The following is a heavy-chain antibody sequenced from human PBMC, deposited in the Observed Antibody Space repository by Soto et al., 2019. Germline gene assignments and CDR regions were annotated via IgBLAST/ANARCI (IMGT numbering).Heavy chain of an antibody. V-gene: IGHV3-23*01. CDR1: RYNFSSYA. D-gene: IGHD3-22*01. Sequence: PGGSLRLSCAASRYNFSSYAMSWVRQAPGKGLEWVSAISGSGGSTYYADSVKGRFTISRDNSKNTLYLQMNSLRAEDTAVHYCAKDNRDSSGQDYWGQGTLVTVSS. CDR3: AKDNRDSSGQDY. J-gene: IGHJ4*02. CDR2: ISGSGGST.